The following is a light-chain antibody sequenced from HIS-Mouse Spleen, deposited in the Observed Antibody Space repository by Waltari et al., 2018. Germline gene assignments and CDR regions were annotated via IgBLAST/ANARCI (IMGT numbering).Light chain of an antibody. J-gene: IGKJ4*01. CDR2: WAS. Sequence: SGMTLSPDSLLLSRRERATSDFKSCQSVLYSSNNKNYLSWYQQKPGQPPKLLIYWASTRESGVPDRFSGSGSGTDFTLTISSLQAEDVAVYYCQQYYSTPTFGGGTKVEIK. CDR1: QSVLYSSNNKNY. V-gene: IGKV4-1*01. CDR3: QQYYSTPT.